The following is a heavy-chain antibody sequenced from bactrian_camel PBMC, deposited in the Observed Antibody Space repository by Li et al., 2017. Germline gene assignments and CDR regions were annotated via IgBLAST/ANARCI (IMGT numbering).Heavy chain of an antibody. V-gene: IGHV3S53*01. Sequence: VQLVESGGGSVQPGGSLRLSCAVSGTIARHFCMGWFRQAPGKEREGVASISDGDQNIYYANSVKGRFTISRDNAKNTLYLEMNSLKPEDTAMCYCAADVGTTGPVSWCGLGDPQYQYWGQGTQVTVS. CDR3: AADVGTTGPVSWCGLGDPQYQY. D-gene: IGHD5*01. CDR1: GTIARHFC. CDR2: ISDGDQNI. J-gene: IGHJ4*01.